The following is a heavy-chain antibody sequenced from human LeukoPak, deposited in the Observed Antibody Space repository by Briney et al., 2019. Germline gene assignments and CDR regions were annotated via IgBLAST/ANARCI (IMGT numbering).Heavy chain of an antibody. Sequence: GGSLRLSCAASGFTFSSYAMHWVRQAPGKGLEYVSAISSNGGSTYYANSVKGRFTISRDNSKNTLYLQMGSLRAEDMAVYYCARGYCSSTSCASREDFDYWGQGTLVTVSS. CDR1: GFTFSSYA. CDR3: ARGYCSSTSCASREDFDY. D-gene: IGHD2-2*01. J-gene: IGHJ4*02. CDR2: ISSNGGST. V-gene: IGHV3-64*01.